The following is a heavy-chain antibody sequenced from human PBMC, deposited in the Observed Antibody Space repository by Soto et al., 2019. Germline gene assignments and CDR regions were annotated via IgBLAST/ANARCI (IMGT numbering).Heavy chain of an antibody. Sequence: GGSLRLSCAASGFTFSSYAMSWVRQAPGKGLEWVSAISGSGGSTYYADSVKGRFTISRDNSKNTLYLQMNSLRAEGTAVYYCAKGLGKYNWFDPWGQGTLVTVSS. V-gene: IGHV3-23*01. CDR1: GFTFSSYA. J-gene: IGHJ5*02. CDR2: ISGSGGST. CDR3: AKGLGKYNWFDP.